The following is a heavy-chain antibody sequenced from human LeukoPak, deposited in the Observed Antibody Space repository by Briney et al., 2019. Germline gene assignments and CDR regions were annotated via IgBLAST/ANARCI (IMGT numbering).Heavy chain of an antibody. V-gene: IGHV4-34*01. J-gene: IGHJ4*02. CDR1: GASLSGYY. CDR2: ISHSGST. CDR3: ARNGWGSGSYWFY. D-gene: IGHD3-10*01. Sequence: NSSETLSLTCEVSGASLSGYYWSWIRQAPGKGLEWIGEISHSGSTNYNPSLKSRVTIPAHTSKNQFSLKLSSVIGADTAVYFCARNGWGSGSYWFYWGQGTLVTVSA.